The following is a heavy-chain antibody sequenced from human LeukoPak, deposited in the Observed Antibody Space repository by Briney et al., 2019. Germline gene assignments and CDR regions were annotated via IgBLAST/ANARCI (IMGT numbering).Heavy chain of an antibody. CDR2: INSVGSST. J-gene: IGHJ6*02. V-gene: IGHV3-74*01. Sequence: GGSLRLSCAASGFTFSSYAMSWVRQAPGKGLVWVSRINSVGSSTNYADSVKGRFTISRDNAKNMLYLQMNTLRVDDTAVYYCTRDLMDYDVSTGLHHYYMDVWGQGTTVTVSS. CDR1: GFTFSSYA. D-gene: IGHD3-9*01. CDR3: TRDLMDYDVSTGLHHYYMDV.